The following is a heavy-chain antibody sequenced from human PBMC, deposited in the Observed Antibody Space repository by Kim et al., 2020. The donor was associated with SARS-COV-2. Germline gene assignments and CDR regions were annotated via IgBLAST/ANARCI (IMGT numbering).Heavy chain of an antibody. V-gene: IGHV3-72*01. Sequence: GGSLRLSCAASGFTFSDYYMDWFRQAPGKGLEWVGRTRNKANSYTTEYAASVKVRFTISIDDSKNSLYLQMNSLKTDDTAVYYCAREGMTTPGVFDYWGQGTLVTVSS. CDR2: TRNKANSYTT. CDR3: AREGMTTPGVFDY. J-gene: IGHJ4*02. D-gene: IGHD1-1*01. CDR1: GFTFSDYY.